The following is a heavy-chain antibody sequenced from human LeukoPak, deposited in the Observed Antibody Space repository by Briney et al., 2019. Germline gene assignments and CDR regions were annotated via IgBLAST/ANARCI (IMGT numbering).Heavy chain of an antibody. CDR1: GFTFSSYW. V-gene: IGHV3-74*01. J-gene: IGHJ4*02. CDR3: AREVVVCGGDCYSPPFDY. CDR2: INSDGSST. D-gene: IGHD2-21*02. Sequence: GGSLRLSCAASGFTFSSYWMHWVRQAPGKGLVWVSRINSDGSSTSYADSVKGRFTISRDNAKNTLYLQMNSLRAEDTAVYYCAREVVVCGGDCYSPPFDYWGQGTLVTVSS.